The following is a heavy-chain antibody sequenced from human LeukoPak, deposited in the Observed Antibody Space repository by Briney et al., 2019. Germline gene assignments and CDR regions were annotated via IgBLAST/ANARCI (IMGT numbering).Heavy chain of an antibody. V-gene: IGHV4-59*01. D-gene: IGHD3-22*01. CDR3: ARTYYYDSAPDY. CDR2: IYYSGST. CDR1: GGSISSYY. Sequence: SETLSRTCTVSGGSISSYYWSWIRQPPGKGLEWIGYIYYSGSTNYNPSLKSRVTISVDTSKNQFSLKLSSVTAADTAVYYCARTYYYDSAPDYWGQGTLVTVSS. J-gene: IGHJ4*02.